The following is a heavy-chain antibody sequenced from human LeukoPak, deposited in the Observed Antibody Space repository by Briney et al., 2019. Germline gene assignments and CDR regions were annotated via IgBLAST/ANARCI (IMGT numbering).Heavy chain of an antibody. V-gene: IGHV3-30*02. CDR1: GFTFSRYG. D-gene: IGHD2-2*02. Sequence: PGGSLRLSCAASGFTFSRYGMHWVRQAPGKGLEWVAVIWYDGSNRQYVDSVKGRFTISRDNSKNTLYLQMNSLRAEDTAVYYCAKPPPNCSSTSCYSDFWGQGTLVTVSS. CDR3: AKPPPNCSSTSCYSDF. J-gene: IGHJ4*02. CDR2: IWYDGSNR.